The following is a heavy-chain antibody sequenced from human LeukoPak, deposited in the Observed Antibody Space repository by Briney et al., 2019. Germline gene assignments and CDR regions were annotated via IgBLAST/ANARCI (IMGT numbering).Heavy chain of an antibody. J-gene: IGHJ4*02. Sequence: ASVKVSCKASGGTFNSYAISWVRQAPGQGLEWMGWINPNSGGTNYAQKFQGRVTMTRDTSISTAYMELSRLRSDDTAVYYCARSIVGATPIDYWGQGTLVTVSS. CDR3: ARSIVGATPIDY. D-gene: IGHD1-26*01. V-gene: IGHV1-2*02. CDR2: INPNSGGT. CDR1: GGTFNSYA.